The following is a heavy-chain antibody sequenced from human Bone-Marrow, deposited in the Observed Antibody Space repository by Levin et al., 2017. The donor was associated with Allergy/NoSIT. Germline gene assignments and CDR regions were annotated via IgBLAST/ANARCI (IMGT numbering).Heavy chain of an antibody. J-gene: IGHJ4*02. V-gene: IGHV3-15*01. D-gene: IGHD3-10*01. Sequence: GESLKISCAASGFTFSNAWKSWVRQAPGKGLEWVGRIKSKTDGGTTDYAAPVKGRFTISRDDSKNTLYLQMNSLKTEDTAVYYCTTGDLITMVRGVRGYFDYWGQGTLVTVSS. CDR3: TTGDLITMVRGVRGYFDY. CDR1: GFTFSNAW. CDR2: IKSKTDGGTT.